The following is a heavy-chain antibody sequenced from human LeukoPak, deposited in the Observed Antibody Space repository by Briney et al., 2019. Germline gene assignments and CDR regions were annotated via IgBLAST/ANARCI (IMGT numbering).Heavy chain of an antibody. D-gene: IGHD6-19*01. CDR1: GFTFSSYS. V-gene: IGHV3-21*01. J-gene: IGHJ4*02. CDR3: ARGGFEKQWLPPHY. Sequence: GGSLRLSCAASGFTFSSYSMNWVRQAPGKGLEWVSSISSSSSYIYYADSVKGRFTISRDNAKNSLYLQMNSLRAEDTAVYYCARGGFEKQWLPPHYWGQGTLATVSS. CDR2: ISSSSSYI.